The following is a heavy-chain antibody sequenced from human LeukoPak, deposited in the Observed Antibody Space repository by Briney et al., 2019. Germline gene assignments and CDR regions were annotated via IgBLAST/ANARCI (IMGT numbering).Heavy chain of an antibody. CDR2: ISSSGSTI. V-gene: IGHV3-48*03. J-gene: IGHJ4*02. CDR3: ARGLAYYYDSSAYFLDY. D-gene: IGHD3-22*01. CDR1: GFTFSSYE. Sequence: GGSLRLSCAASGFTFSSYEMNWVRQAPGRGLEWVSYISSSGSTIYYADSVKGRFTISRDNSKNTLYLQMNSLRADDTAVYYCARGLAYYYDSSAYFLDYWGQGTLVTVSS.